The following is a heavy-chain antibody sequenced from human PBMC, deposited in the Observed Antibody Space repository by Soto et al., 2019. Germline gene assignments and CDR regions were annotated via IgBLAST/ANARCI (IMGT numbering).Heavy chain of an antibody. Sequence: GGSLKISCKGSGYSFTSYWIGWVRQMPGKGLEWMGIIYPGDSDTRYSPSFQGQVTISADKSISTAYLQWSSLKASDTAMYYCARHSPPTYYYGSGSYVPDYWGQGTLVTVSS. CDR1: GYSFTSYW. CDR3: ARHSPPTYYYGSGSYVPDY. V-gene: IGHV5-51*01. J-gene: IGHJ4*02. CDR2: IYPGDSDT. D-gene: IGHD3-10*01.